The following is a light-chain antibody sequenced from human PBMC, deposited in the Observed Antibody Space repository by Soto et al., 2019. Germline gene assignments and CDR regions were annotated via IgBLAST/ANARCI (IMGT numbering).Light chain of an antibody. V-gene: IGKV3D-15*01. CDR3: QQYNYWPRT. Sequence: EIVMTQSPATLSVSPGDRASLSCRASQSVGNDLAWYQQKPGQAPRLLIYDASTRATGIPARFSGSGSGTEFTLTISSLLSEDFALYYCQQYNYWPRTFGQGTKVDIK. CDR2: DAS. CDR1: QSVGND. J-gene: IGKJ1*01.